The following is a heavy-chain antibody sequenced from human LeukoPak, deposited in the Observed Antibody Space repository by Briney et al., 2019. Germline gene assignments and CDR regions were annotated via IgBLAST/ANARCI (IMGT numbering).Heavy chain of an antibody. Sequence: EASVKVSCKASGYTFTSYGISWVRQAPGQGLEWMGWISAYNGNTNYAQKLQGRVTMTTDTSTSTAYMELRSLRSDDTAVYYCAREGYCSGGTCYSTMNWFDPWGQGTLVTVSS. CDR1: GYTFTSYG. CDR3: AREGYCSGGTCYSTMNWFDP. V-gene: IGHV1-18*01. CDR2: ISAYNGNT. J-gene: IGHJ5*02. D-gene: IGHD2-15*01.